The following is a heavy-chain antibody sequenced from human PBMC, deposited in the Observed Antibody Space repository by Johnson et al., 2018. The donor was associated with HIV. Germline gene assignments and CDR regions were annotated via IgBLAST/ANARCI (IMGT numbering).Heavy chain of an antibody. CDR1: GFTFSSYG. Sequence: EVQLVESGGGVVQPGRSLRLSCAASGFTFSSYGMHWVRQAPTKGLVWVSRINSDGSSTSYADSVKGRFTISRDNAKNTLYLQMNSLRAEDTAVYYCAKATTGSDAFDIWGQGTMVTVSS. V-gene: IGHV3-74*02. CDR2: INSDGSST. J-gene: IGHJ3*02. CDR3: AKATTGSDAFDI. D-gene: IGHD1-1*01.